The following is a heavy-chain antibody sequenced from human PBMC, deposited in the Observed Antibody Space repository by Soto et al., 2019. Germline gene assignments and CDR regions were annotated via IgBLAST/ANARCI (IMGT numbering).Heavy chain of an antibody. Sequence: GGSLRLSCAASGFTFSSYAMHWVRQAPGKGLEYVSAISSNGGSTYYANSVKGRFTISRDNSKNTLYLQMGSLRAEDMAVYYCARGQWLRSDAFDIWGQGTMVTVSS. CDR2: ISSNGGST. D-gene: IGHD5-12*01. CDR3: ARGQWLRSDAFDI. CDR1: GFTFSSYA. J-gene: IGHJ3*02. V-gene: IGHV3-64*01.